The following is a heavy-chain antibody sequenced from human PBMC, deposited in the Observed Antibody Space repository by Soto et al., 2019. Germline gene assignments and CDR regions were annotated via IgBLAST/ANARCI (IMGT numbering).Heavy chain of an antibody. CDR1: GGSFSGYY. D-gene: IGHD1-1*01. V-gene: IGHV4-34*01. CDR2: INHSGST. J-gene: IGHJ5*02. Sequence: QVWLQQWGTGLLKSSETLSLTCAVYGGSFSGYYWSWLRQPPGKGLEWIGEINHSGSTNYNPSLKSRVTISVDTSNNQFSLKLTSITAADTGVYYCATANWSHHYFGPWGQGTLVTVSS. CDR3: ATANWSHHYFGP.